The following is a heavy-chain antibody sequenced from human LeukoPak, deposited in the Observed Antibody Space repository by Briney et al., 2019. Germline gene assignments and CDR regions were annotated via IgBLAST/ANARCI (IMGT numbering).Heavy chain of an antibody. V-gene: IGHV4-59*01. CDR2: IYYSGST. Sequence: SETLSLTCTVSGGSISSYYWSWIRQPPGKGLEWIGYIYYSGSTNYNPSLKSRVTISVDTSKNQFSLKLSSVTAADTAVYYCARAGYSSGWQNDAFDIWGQGTMVTVSS. J-gene: IGHJ3*02. D-gene: IGHD6-19*01. CDR3: ARAGYSSGWQNDAFDI. CDR1: GGSISSYY.